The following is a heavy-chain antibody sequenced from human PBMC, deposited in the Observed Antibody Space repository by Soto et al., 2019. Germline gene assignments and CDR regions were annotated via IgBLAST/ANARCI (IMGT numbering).Heavy chain of an antibody. CDR3: AKFGMATTKRSPPYYIDY. J-gene: IGHJ4*02. D-gene: IGHD1-1*01. CDR1: GFPFSSYA. V-gene: IGHV3-23*01. CDR2: VSGRGGGT. Sequence: EVQVLESGGGLVQPGGSLGLSWAAPGFPFSSYAMGGVRQAPGKGLGWVSSVSGRGGGTYYADSVKGRFTFSRDNSKNTLYLQMNSLRAEDTAVYYCAKFGMATTKRSPPYYIDYWGQGALVTVSS.